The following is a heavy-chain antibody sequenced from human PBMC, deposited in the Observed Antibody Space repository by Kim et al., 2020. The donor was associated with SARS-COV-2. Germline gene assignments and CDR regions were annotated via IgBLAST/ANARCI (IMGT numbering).Heavy chain of an antibody. CDR3: AKDGYYYGSGSYHWVDP. D-gene: IGHD3-10*01. CDR1: GFTFDDYA. V-gene: IGHV3-9*01. J-gene: IGHJ5*02. Sequence: GGSLRLSCAASGFTFDDYAMHWVRQAPGTGLEWVSGISWNSGSIGYADSVKGRFTISRDNAKNSLYLQMNSLRAEDTALYYCAKDGYYYGSGSYHWVDPWGQGTLVIVSA. CDR2: ISWNSGSI.